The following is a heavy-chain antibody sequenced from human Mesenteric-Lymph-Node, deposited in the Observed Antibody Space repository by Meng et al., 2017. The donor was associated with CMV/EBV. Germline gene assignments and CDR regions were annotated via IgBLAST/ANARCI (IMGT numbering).Heavy chain of an antibody. V-gene: IGHV1-2*02. CDR1: GYTFTSYD. CDR3: VREGYYCSSNNCYKSFDY. J-gene: IGHJ4*02. D-gene: IGHD2-2*02. CDR2: INVNTGGT. Sequence: ASVKVSCKASGYTFTSYDINWVRQATGQGLEWMGFINVNTGGTNSAQKLQGRVTMTRDTSISTAYMDLSRLTTDDTAVYYCVREGYYCSSNNCYKSFDYWGQGTLVTVSS.